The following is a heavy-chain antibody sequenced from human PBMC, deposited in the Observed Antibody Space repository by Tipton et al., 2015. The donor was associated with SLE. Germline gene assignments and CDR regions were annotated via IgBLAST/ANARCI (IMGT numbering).Heavy chain of an antibody. J-gene: IGHJ4*02. V-gene: IGHV3-48*01. CDR1: GFTFSSYS. CDR2: ISSGSSTI. CDR3: AKDRTLVTYY. Sequence: SLRLSCAASGFTFSSYSMNWVRQAPGKGLEWVSYISSGSSTIYYADSVKGRFTISRDNSKNTLYLQMNSLRAEDTAVYYCAKDRTLVTYYWGQGTLVTVSS. D-gene: IGHD5-18*01.